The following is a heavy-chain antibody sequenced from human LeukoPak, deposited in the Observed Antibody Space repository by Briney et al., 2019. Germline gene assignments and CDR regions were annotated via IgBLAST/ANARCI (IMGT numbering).Heavy chain of an antibody. Sequence: GRSLRLSCAASGFTFSSYWMHWVRQAPGKGLVWVSRINSDGSSTSYADSVKGRFTISRDNAKNTLYLQMNSLRAEDTAVYYCARGMDSSGWYLRYWGQGTLVTVSS. CDR1: GFTFSSYW. D-gene: IGHD6-19*01. CDR3: ARGMDSSGWYLRY. V-gene: IGHV3-74*01. J-gene: IGHJ4*02. CDR2: INSDGSST.